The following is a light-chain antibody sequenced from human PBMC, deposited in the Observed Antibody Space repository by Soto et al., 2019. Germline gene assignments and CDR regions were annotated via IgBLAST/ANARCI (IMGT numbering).Light chain of an antibody. J-gene: IGKJ5*01. CDR1: QSVSSSY. Sequence: EIVFTQSPGTLSLSPGERATLSCRASQSVSSSYLAWYQQKPGQAPRLLIYGASSRATGIPARFSGSGSGTDLTLTISRLEPEDFAVYYCQQYGSSPTITFGQGTRLEIK. CDR3: QQYGSSPTIT. V-gene: IGKV3-20*01. CDR2: GAS.